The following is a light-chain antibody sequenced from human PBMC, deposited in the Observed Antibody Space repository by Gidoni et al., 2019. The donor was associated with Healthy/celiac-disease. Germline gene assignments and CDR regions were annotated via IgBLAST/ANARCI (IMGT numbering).Light chain of an antibody. CDR2: DAS. V-gene: IGKV3-11*01. CDR3: LQRSNWPPSWT. J-gene: IGKJ1*01. CDR1: QSVGSY. Sequence: EIVLTQSPATLSLSPGERATFSCRASQSVGSYLAWYQQKPGQAPRLLIYDASNRATGIPARFSGSGSGTDFTLTISSLEPEDFAVYYCLQRSNWPPSWTFGQGTKVEIK.